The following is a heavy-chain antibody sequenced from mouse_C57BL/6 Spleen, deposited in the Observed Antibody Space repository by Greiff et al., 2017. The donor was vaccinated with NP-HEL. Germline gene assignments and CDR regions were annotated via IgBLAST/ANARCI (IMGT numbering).Heavy chain of an antibody. V-gene: IGHV1-15*01. CDR3: TRNYGSIRAWFAY. D-gene: IGHD1-1*01. Sequence: VQLQQSGAELVRPGASVTLSCKASGYTFTDYEMHWVKQTPVHGLEWIGAIDPETGGTAYNQKFKGKAILTADKSSSTAYMELRSLTSEDSAVYYCTRNYGSIRAWFAYWGQGTLVTVSA. CDR2: IDPETGGT. CDR1: GYTFTDYE. J-gene: IGHJ3*01.